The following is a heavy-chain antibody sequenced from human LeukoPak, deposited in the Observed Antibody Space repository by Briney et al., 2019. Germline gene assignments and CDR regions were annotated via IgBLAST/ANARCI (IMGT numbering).Heavy chain of an antibody. CDR2: INHSGST. CDR3: ARGGGPELLWFGELLLDY. J-gene: IGHJ4*02. Sequence: MSSETLSLTCAVYGGSFSGYYWSWIRQPPGKGLEWLGEINHSGSTNYNPSLKSRVTISVDTSKNQFSLKLSSVTAADTAVYYCARGGGPELLWFGELLLDYWGQGTLVTVSS. CDR1: GGSFSGYY. D-gene: IGHD3-10*01. V-gene: IGHV4-34*01.